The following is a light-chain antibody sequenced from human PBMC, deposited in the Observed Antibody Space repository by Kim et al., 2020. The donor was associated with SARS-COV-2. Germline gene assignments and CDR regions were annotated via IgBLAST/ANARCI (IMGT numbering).Light chain of an antibody. CDR1: RSNVGNNP. J-gene: IGLJ3*02. CDR2: NDN. V-gene: IGLV1-44*01. CDR3: GSWDDSLSVRV. Sequence: QSVLTQPPSASGTPGQTVTISCSGRRSNVGNNPVTWSQQVPGTAPKLLMSNDNRRPSGVPDRFSASKSGTSASLAISGLQSEDEAVYYCGSWDDSLSVRVFGGGTQLTVL.